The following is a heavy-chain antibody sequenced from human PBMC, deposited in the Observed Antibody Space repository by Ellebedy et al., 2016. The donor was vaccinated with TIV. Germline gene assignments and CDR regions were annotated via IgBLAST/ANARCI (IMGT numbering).Heavy chain of an antibody. CDR1: GFTFSSYS. J-gene: IGHJ3*02. D-gene: IGHD3-9*01. CDR2: ISSSSSYI. V-gene: IGHV3-21*01. Sequence: GGSLRLXCAASGFTFSSYSMNWVRQAPGKGLEWVSSISSSSSYIYYADSVKGRFTISRDNAKNSLYLQMNSLRAEDTAVYYCARAPHYDILTGNAFDIWGQGTMVTVSS. CDR3: ARAPHYDILTGNAFDI.